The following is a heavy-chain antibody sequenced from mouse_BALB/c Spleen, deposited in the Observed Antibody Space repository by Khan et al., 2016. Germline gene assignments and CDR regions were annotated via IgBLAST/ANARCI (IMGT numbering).Heavy chain of an antibody. CDR2: IRNKDNNPGT. J-gene: IGHJ3*01. Sequence: EVKLEESGGGLVQPGGSMKLSCAASGFTFSGAWMDWVRQSPEKGLEWVAEIRNKDNNPGTNYVESVKGWFTISGDDSKRRFYLQMNSLRAEDTGIYYCTRQSGSWFAYWGQGTLATVSP. CDR1: GFTFSGAW. CDR3: TRQSGSWFAY. V-gene: IGHV6-6*01. D-gene: IGHD4-1*01.